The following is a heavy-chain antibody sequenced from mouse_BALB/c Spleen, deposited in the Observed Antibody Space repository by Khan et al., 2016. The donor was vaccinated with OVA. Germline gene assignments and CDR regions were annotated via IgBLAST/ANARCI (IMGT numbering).Heavy chain of an antibody. CDR1: GLNIKDTY. CDR3: ARMTRK. J-gene: IGHJ2*01. Sequence: VHVKQSGAELVKSGATVKLSCTASGLNIKDTYMHWLKQWPEQGLEWIGRIDPQNGNTKYDPKFQGKATLTADTSSTKAYLELSSLTYDDTAVSYYARMTRKWGQGTTLTVSS. CDR2: IDPQNGNT. V-gene: IGHV14-3*02.